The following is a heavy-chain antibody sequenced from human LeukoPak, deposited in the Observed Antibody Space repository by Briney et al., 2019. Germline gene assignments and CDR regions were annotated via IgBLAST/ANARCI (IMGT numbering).Heavy chain of an antibody. D-gene: IGHD2-2*01. Sequence: SETLSLTCSVSGYSFTSGHYWGWIRQPPGKGLEWIANIYHTGSAHYNPSLKSRVTISVDTSKNQFSLKLSSVTAADTAVYCARYCPSNTCILRGFDYWGQGALVTVSS. J-gene: IGHJ4*02. CDR1: GYSFTSGHY. CDR3: ARYCPSNTCILRGFDY. CDR2: IYHTGSA. V-gene: IGHV4-38-2*01.